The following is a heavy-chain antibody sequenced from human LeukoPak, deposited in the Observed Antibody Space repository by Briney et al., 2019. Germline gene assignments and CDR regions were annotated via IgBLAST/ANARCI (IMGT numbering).Heavy chain of an antibody. CDR3: AKKSPYGGEDV. CDR2: ISGNGANT. Sequence: GGSLRLSCAASGFTFSSYSLSWVRQAPGKGLEWVSAISGNGANTFYADSVKGRFTISRDNPKNTLYLQMNSLRAEDTAIYYCAKKSPYGGEDVWGRGTTVTVSS. CDR1: GFTFSSYS. V-gene: IGHV3-23*01. D-gene: IGHD4/OR15-4a*01. J-gene: IGHJ6*02.